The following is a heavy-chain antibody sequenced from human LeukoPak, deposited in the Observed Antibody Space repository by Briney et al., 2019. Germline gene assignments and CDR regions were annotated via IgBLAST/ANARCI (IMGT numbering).Heavy chain of an antibody. CDR2: IYHSGST. CDR1: GGSISSSNW. D-gene: IGHD6-19*01. J-gene: IGHJ4*02. V-gene: IGHV4-4*02. CDR3: ARARSGWYYFDY. Sequence: SETLSLTCAVSGGSISSSNWWSWVRQPPGNGLEWIGEIYHSGSTNYNPSLKSRVTISVDKSKNQFSLKLSSVTAADTAVYYCARARSGWYYFDYWGQGTLVTVSS.